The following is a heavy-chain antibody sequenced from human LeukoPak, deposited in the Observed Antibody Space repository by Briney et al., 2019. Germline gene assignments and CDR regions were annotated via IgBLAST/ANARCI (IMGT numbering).Heavy chain of an antibody. D-gene: IGHD2-2*02. CDR2: ISGSGSST. V-gene: IGHV3-23*01. CDR1: GFTFSSYA. J-gene: IGHJ6*03. CDR3: AKVTSQYQLLYLAAARYYMDV. Sequence: GGSLRLSCAASGFTFSSYAMSWVRQAPGKGLEWVSAISGSGSSTYYADSVKGRFTISRDNSKNTLYLQMNSLRAEDTAVYYCAKVTSQYQLLYLAAARYYMDVWGKGTTVTVSS.